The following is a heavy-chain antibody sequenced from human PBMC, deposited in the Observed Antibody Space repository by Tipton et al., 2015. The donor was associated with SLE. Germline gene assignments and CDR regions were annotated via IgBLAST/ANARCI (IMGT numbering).Heavy chain of an antibody. CDR1: GFTFDDYA. J-gene: IGHJ6*02. Sequence: SLRLSCAAAGFTFDDYAMHWVRQAPGKGLEWVSGISWNSDRIDYADSVKGRFTVSRDNAKSSLYLQMNSLRAEDTAFYYCVKDRRSTVWGGMDVWGQGTTVTVSS. CDR3: VKDRRSTVWGGMDV. V-gene: IGHV3-9*01. D-gene: IGHD3-16*01. CDR2: ISWNSDRI.